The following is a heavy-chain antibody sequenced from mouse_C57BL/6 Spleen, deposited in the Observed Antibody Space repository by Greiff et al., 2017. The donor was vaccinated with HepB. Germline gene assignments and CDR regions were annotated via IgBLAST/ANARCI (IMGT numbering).Heavy chain of an antibody. J-gene: IGHJ1*03. CDR1: GYTFTSYW. V-gene: IGHV1-52*01. D-gene: IGHD1-1*01. CDR2: IDPSDSET. CDR3: ARLGITTVVESYWYFDV. Sequence: VQLQQPGAELVRPGSSVKLSCKASGYTFTSYWMHWVKQRPIQGLEWIGNIDPSDSETHYNQKFKDKATLTVDKSSSTAYMQLSSLTSEDSAVYYCARLGITTVVESYWYFDVWGTGTTVTVSS.